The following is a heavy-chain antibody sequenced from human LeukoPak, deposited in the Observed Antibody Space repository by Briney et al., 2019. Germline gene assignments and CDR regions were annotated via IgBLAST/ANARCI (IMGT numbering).Heavy chain of an antibody. CDR1: GGSFSGYY. Sequence: SETLSLTCAVYGGSFSGYYWSWIRQPPGKGLEWIGEINHSGGTNYNPSIKSRVTISLDTSKNHFSLKLTSVTAADTAVYYCASDDYGDLVNAFDIWGQGTMVTVSS. D-gene: IGHD4-17*01. CDR2: INHSGGT. CDR3: ASDDYGDLVNAFDI. V-gene: IGHV4-34*01. J-gene: IGHJ3*02.